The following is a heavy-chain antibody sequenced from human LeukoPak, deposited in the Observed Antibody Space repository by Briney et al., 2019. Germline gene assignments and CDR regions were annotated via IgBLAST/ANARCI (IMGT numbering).Heavy chain of an antibody. CDR1: GGSIGSDDYN. CDR2: NYDSGST. V-gene: IGHV4-30-4*08. J-gene: IGHJ4*02. Sequence: SETLSLTCTVSGGSIGSDDYNWNCHRQPQGKDLVGIGNNYDSGSTYYNPSLRRRITITEDTTKNHFYLKLSSVADSTTAEYYCARDRGGVVPVESWGLGELVTVSS. CDR3: ARDRGGVVPVES. D-gene: IGHD3-3*01.